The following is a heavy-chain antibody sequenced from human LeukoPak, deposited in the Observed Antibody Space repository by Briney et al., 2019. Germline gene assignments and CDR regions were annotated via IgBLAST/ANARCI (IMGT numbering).Heavy chain of an antibody. V-gene: IGHV3-33*08. CDR1: GFPLSDAR. J-gene: IGHJ6*01. Sequence: GGSLRLSCAASGFPLSDARMRWVRRAPGKGVEWVEAIWYDGSKKYYADSVKGRFTISRDKSKNTLYLQMDSLRAEGTAVYYCERKVMDVWGEGTTVTVSS. CDR3: ERKVMDV. CDR2: IWYDGSKK.